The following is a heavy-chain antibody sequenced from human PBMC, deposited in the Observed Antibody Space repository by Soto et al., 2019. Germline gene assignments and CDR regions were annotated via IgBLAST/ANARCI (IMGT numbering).Heavy chain of an antibody. D-gene: IGHD3-10*02. Sequence: EVQLLESGGGLVQPGGSLRLSCAASGFTFSSYAMSWVRQAPGKGLEWVSAISGSGGSTYYADSVKGRFTISRDNSKNTLYLQMNSLRAEDMAVYYCAMSGESQYYYYYYMDVWGKGTTVTVSS. V-gene: IGHV3-23*01. CDR1: GFTFSSYA. J-gene: IGHJ6*03. CDR2: ISGSGGST. CDR3: AMSGESQYYYYYYMDV.